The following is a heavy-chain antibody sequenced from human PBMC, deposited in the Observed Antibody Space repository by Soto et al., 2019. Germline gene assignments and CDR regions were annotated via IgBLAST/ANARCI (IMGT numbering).Heavy chain of an antibody. CDR2: IYPGDSDT. CDR3: ARSSDCSSTSCYTYYYYGMDV. D-gene: IGHD2-2*02. V-gene: IGHV5-51*01. CDR1: GYSFTSYW. Sequence: PVESLKISCNGSGYSFTSYWIGWVRQMPWKGLEWMGIIYPGDSDTRYSPSFQGQVTISADKSISTAYLQWSSLKASDTAMYYCARSSDCSSTSCYTYYYYGMDVWGQGTTVTVSS. J-gene: IGHJ6*02.